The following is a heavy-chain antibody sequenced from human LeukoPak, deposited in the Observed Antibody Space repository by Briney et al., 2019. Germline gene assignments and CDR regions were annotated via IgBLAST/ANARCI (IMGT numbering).Heavy chain of an antibody. CDR3: ARGDYETHGYQTR. V-gene: IGHV7-4-1*02. CDR2: INTNTGNP. Sequence: GASVKVSCKASGYIFTSYVLHWVRQAPGQGLGWMGWINTNTGNPTYAQGFTGRFVFSLDTSVSTAYLRISSLKADDTAMYYCARGDYETHGYQTRWGQGTLVIVSS. J-gene: IGHJ4*02. CDR1: GYIFTSYV. D-gene: IGHD3-22*01.